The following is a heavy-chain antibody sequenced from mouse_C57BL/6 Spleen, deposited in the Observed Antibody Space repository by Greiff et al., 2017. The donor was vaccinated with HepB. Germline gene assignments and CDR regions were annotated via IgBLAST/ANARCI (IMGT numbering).Heavy chain of an antibody. Sequence: EVQLVESGGGLVKPGGSLKLSCAASGFTFSDYGMHWVRQAPEKGLEWVAYISSGSSTIYYADTVKGRFPISRDNAKNTLFLQMTSLRSEDTAMYYCARPSYDGYRYYAMDYWGQGTSVTVSS. CDR2: ISSGSSTI. CDR3: ARPSYDGYRYYAMDY. J-gene: IGHJ4*01. CDR1: GFTFSDYG. V-gene: IGHV5-17*01. D-gene: IGHD2-3*01.